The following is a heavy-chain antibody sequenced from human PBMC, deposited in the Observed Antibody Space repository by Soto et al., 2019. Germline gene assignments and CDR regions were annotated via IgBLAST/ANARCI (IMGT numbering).Heavy chain of an antibody. D-gene: IGHD2-15*01. CDR3: AREENCSDGICYSEYFQR. CDR1: GYIFTAYS. V-gene: IGHV1-46*01. Sequence: ASVKVSCKASGYIFTAYSMHWVRQAPGQGLEWMGVVNPSGGSTNYAQKFQGRITMTRDTSTSTVYMDLSSLTSEDTAVYYCAREENCSDGICYSEYFQRWGQGALDTVSS. CDR2: VNPSGGST. J-gene: IGHJ1*01.